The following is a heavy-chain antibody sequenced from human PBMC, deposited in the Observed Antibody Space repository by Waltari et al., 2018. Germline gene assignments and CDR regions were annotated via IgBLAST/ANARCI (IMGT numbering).Heavy chain of an antibody. V-gene: IGHV3-30*02. J-gene: IGHJ5*02. CDR3: AKGADSSGYYSNWFDP. D-gene: IGHD3-22*01. Sequence: VQLVESGGGVVQPGGSLRLSCAASGFSFSNHGVHWVRQAPGKGLGGGAFVSYDGINKHYADSVKGRFTSSKDNSNNMLYLQMNSLRAEDTAVYYCAKGADSSGYYSNWFDPWGQGTLVTVSS. CDR2: VSYDGINK. CDR1: GFSFSNHG.